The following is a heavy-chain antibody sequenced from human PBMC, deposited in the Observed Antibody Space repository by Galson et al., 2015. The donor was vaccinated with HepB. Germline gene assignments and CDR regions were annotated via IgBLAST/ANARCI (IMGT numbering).Heavy chain of an antibody. D-gene: IGHD1-26*01. J-gene: IGHJ5*02. CDR3: ARSIRYSGSYSGWFDP. Sequence: SVKVSCKASGYTFTSYYMHWVRQAPGQGLEWMGIINPSGGSTSYAQKFQGRVTMTRDTSTSTVYMELSSLRSEDTAVYYCARSIRYSGSYSGWFDPWGQGTLVTVSS. V-gene: IGHV1-46*01. CDR2: INPSGGST. CDR1: GYTFTSYY.